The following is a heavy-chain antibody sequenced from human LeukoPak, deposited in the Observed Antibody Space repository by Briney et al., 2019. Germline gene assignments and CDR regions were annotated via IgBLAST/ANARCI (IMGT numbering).Heavy chain of an antibody. J-gene: IGHJ4*02. CDR2: ISDDGRHN. V-gene: IGHV3-30*04. CDR1: GFTFSTYA. Sequence: PGGSLRLSCAASGFTFSTYAMNWVRQAPGKGLEWVAVISDDGRHNYYADSVKGRFTISRDNSNNTMFLEMNNLRLEDTAVYYCAKREAVTVTAEWDYLDFWGQGTLVTVSS. CDR3: AKREAVTVTAEWDYLDF. D-gene: IGHD6-19*01.